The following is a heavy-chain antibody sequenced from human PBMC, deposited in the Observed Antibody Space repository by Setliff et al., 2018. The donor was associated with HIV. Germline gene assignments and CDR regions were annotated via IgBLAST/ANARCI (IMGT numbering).Heavy chain of an antibody. D-gene: IGHD3-22*01. CDR2: IYSDGNT. V-gene: IGHV3-66*02. Sequence: GGSLRLSCAASGFTVYSYYMSWVRQAPGKGLEWVSVIYSDGNTYHADSVKGRVTLSRDNSKNTLSLQMNSLRPEDTAVFYCARVRLYSSALDYWGQGTLVTVSS. CDR1: GFTVYSYY. J-gene: IGHJ4*02. CDR3: ARVRLYSSALDY.